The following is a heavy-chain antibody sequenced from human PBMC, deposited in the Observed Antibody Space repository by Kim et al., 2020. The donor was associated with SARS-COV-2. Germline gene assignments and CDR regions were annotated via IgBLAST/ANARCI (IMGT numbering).Heavy chain of an antibody. CDR3: AKDRWLRTYGDFDS. CDR1: GFTFSIYG. V-gene: IGHV3-30*18. D-gene: IGHD5-12*01. Sequence: GGSLRLSCAASGFTFSIYGMHWVRQAPGKGLDWVALISYDGNSMYYADPVKGRFTISRDNSKNTLYLQINNLGAEDTAVYYCAKDRWLRTYGDFDSWGRGTLVAVSS. CDR2: ISYDGNSM. J-gene: IGHJ4*02.